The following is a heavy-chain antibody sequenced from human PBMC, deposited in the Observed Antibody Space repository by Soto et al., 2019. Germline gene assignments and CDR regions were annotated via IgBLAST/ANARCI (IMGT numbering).Heavy chain of an antibody. V-gene: IGHV3-30-3*01. J-gene: IGHJ4*02. D-gene: IGHD4-4*01. Sequence: SLTLSFAASGFTFRTYPMHWARRAPGKGLEWATIISADGGTKLYADSVRGRFTISRDNSRNSLYLQMDSLKPEDAAVYCCARGGKPSVTIACWGQGTRVSVSS. CDR1: GFTFRTYP. CDR3: ARGGKPSVTIAC. CDR2: ISADGGTK.